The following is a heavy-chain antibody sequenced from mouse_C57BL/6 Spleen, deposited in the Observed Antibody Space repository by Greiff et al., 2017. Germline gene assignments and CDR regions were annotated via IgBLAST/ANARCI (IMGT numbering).Heavy chain of an antibody. V-gene: IGHV1-69*01. Sequence: QVQLQQPGAELVMPGASAKLSCKASGYTFTSYWMHWVKQRPGQGLEWIGEIDPSDSYTTYNQQFKGKSTLTVDKSSSTAYMQLSSLTSEDSAVYYCARGGSRGPFDYWGQGTTVTVSS. CDR1: GYTFTSYW. CDR2: IDPSDSYT. D-gene: IGHD1-1*01. CDR3: ARGGSRGPFDY. J-gene: IGHJ2*01.